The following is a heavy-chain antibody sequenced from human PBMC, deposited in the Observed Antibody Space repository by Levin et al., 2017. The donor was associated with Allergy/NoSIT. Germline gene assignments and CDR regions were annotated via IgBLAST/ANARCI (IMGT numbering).Heavy chain of an antibody. CDR2: IRNIANSYTT. J-gene: IGHJ3*02. Sequence: GGSLRLSCAASGFIFSDHYMDWVRQAPGKGLEWVGRIRNIANSYTTEYAASVKGRFTISRDDSKTSLSLPMNSLKTEYTAVSYCATRIVTTGGSERFDIWGQGTMVTGSS. CDR3: ATRIVTTGGSERFDI. D-gene: IGHD5-12*01. CDR1: GFIFSDHY. V-gene: IGHV3-72*01.